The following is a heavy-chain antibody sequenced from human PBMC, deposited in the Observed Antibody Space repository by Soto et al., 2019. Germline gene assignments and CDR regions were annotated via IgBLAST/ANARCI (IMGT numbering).Heavy chain of an antibody. J-gene: IGHJ3*02. D-gene: IGHD2-2*01. CDR2: IWYDGSNK. V-gene: IGHV3-33*01. CDR1: GFTFSSYG. Sequence: QVQLVESGGGVVQPGRSLRLSCAASGFTFSSYGMHWVRQAPGKGLEWVAVIWYDGSNKYYADSVKGRFTISRDNSKNTLYLQINSLRAEDTAVYYCARDYDRYCSSTSCHAFDIWGQGTMVTVSS. CDR3: ARDYDRYCSSTSCHAFDI.